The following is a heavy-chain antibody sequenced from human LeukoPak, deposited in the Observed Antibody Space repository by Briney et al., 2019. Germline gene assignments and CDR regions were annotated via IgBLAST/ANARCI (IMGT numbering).Heavy chain of an antibody. CDR1: GFTFSSYW. CDR3: ARVLSIAAAGTSSYFDC. D-gene: IGHD6-13*01. V-gene: IGHV3-7*01. CDR2: IKQDGSEK. J-gene: IGHJ4*02. Sequence: GGSLRLSCAASGFTFSSYWMSWVRQAPGKGLEWVANIKQDGSEKYYVDSVKGRFTISRDNAKNSLYQQMNSLRPEDTAVYYCARVLSIAAAGTSSYFDCWGQGTLVTVSS.